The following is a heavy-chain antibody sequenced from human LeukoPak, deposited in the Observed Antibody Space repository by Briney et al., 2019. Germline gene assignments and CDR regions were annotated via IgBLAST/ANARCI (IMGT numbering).Heavy chain of an antibody. V-gene: IGHV4-59*01. J-gene: IGHJ6*02. Sequence: SETLSLTCIVSGGSISSYYWSWIRQPPGEGLEWIAYIYYSGSTNYNPSLKSRVTMSVDMSKNRFSLTLSSVTAADTAVYYCAKSMTTDYYGMDVWGQGTTVTVSS. CDR1: GGSISSYY. CDR2: IYYSGST. CDR3: AKSMTTDYYGMDV. D-gene: IGHD4-17*01.